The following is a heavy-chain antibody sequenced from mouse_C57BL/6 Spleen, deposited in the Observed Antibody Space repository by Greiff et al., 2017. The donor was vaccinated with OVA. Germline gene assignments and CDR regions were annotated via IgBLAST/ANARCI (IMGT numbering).Heavy chain of an antibody. D-gene: IGHD1-1*01. CDR3: AREGDYLFAY. Sequence: DVQLQESGGGLVKPGGSLKLSCAASGFTFSSYAMSWVRQTPEKRLEWVATISDGGSYTYYPDNVKGRFTISRDNAKNNLYLQMSHLKSEDTAMYYCAREGDYLFAYWGQGTLVTVSA. J-gene: IGHJ3*01. CDR1: GFTFSSYA. CDR2: ISDGGSYT. V-gene: IGHV5-4*01.